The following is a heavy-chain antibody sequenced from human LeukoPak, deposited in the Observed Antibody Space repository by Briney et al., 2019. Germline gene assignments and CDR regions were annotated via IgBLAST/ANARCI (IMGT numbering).Heavy chain of an antibody. J-gene: IGHJ4*02. CDR3: ARSSIAVAGKVVY. Sequence: GASVKVSCKASGYTFTSYDINWVRQATGQGLEWMGWMNPNSGNTGYAQKFQGRVTMTRNTSISTAYMELSSLRSEDTAVYYCARSSIAVAGKVVYWGQGTLVTVSS. CDR1: GYTFTSYD. V-gene: IGHV1-8*02. D-gene: IGHD6-19*01. CDR2: MNPNSGNT.